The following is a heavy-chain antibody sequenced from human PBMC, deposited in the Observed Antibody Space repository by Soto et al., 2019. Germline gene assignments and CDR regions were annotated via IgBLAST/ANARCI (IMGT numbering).Heavy chain of an antibody. CDR1: GFTFSSYA. CDR3: AKIYDFWSGPNYYFDY. D-gene: IGHD3-3*01. Sequence: PGGSLRLSCAASGFTFSSYAMSWVRQAPGKGLEWVSAISGSGGSTYYADSVKGRFTISRDNSKNTLYLQMNSLRAEDTAVYYCAKIYDFWSGPNYYFDYWGQGTLVTVSS. V-gene: IGHV3-23*01. J-gene: IGHJ4*02. CDR2: ISGSGGST.